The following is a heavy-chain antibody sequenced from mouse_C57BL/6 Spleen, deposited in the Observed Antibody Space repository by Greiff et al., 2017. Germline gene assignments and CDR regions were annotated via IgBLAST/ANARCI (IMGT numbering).Heavy chain of an antibody. Sequence: EVKLMESGEGLVKPGGSLKLSCAASGFTFSSYAMSWVRQTPEKRLEWVAYISSGGDYINYADTVTGRFTISRENARNTLYLQMSSLKSEDTAMYYCTRDGYNAMDYWGQGTSVTVSS. D-gene: IGHD2-3*01. J-gene: IGHJ4*01. CDR2: ISSGGDYI. CDR3: TRDGYNAMDY. CDR1: GFTFSSYA. V-gene: IGHV5-9-1*02.